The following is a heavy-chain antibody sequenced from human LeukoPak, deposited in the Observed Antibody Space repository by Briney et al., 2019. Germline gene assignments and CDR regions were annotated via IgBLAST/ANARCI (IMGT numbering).Heavy chain of an antibody. D-gene: IGHD1-1*01. CDR1: GGSISSYS. V-gene: IGHV4-59*01. J-gene: IGHJ5*02. CDR3: TRTELERRAGGINSFDP. Sequence: SETLSLTCTVSGGSISSYSWTWIRQSPGKGLEWIGNISYSESTNYNPSLKSRVTISIDTSKNQFSLKLSSVTAADTAVYYCTRTELERRAGGINSFDPWGQGTLVTVSS. CDR2: ISYSEST.